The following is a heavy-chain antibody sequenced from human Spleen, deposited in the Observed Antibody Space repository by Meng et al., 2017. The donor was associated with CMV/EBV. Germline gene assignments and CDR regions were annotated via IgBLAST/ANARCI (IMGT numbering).Heavy chain of an antibody. CDR3: AKDRDWNSAYLDY. V-gene: IGHV3-23*01. J-gene: IGHJ4*02. D-gene: IGHD1-7*01. CDR1: GFTFSKYA. Sequence: GESLKISCAASGFTFSKYAMSWVRQAPGKGLEWVSGISGSGGDTYYADSVKGRFTISRDNSKNTLWLQMNSLRAEDTALYYCAKDRDWNSAYLDYWGQGTLVTVSS. CDR2: ISGSGGDT.